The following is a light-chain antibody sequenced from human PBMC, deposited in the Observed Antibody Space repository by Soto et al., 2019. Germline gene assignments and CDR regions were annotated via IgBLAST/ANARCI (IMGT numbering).Light chain of an antibody. CDR2: GAS. CDR3: QQYNNWPRT. J-gene: IGKJ4*02. V-gene: IGKV3-15*01. Sequence: EVIMTQSPATLSVSPGERVTLSCRATQNIYRSLAWYQQKPGQAPRLLIYGASTRATGIADRFSGSGSGTEFTLTISSLQSEDFAVYHCQQYNNWPRTFGGGTKVEIK. CDR1: QNIYRS.